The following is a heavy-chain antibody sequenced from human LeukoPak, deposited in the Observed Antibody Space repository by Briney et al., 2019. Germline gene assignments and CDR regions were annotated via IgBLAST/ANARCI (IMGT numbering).Heavy chain of an antibody. D-gene: IGHD3-22*01. CDR2: IYDCGNT. CDR3: ACASSYYSGGYDVFDI. J-gene: IGHJ3*02. Sequence: SETLSLTCTVSGGPICSYHWSWIRQPPGKGLEWIGYIYDCGNTNYNPPLKSRVTISGDTSKHRFSLNLRSVTAADTAEYYCACASSYYSGGYDVFDIWGRGTMVTVSS. CDR1: GGPICSYH. V-gene: IGHV4-59*08.